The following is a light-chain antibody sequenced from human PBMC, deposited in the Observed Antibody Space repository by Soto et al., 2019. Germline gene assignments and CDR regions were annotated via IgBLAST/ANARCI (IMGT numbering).Light chain of an antibody. Sequence: DIQMTQSPSSLSASVGDRVTITCRASQGISNYLAWYQQKPGKVPKLLIYAASTLQSGVPSRFSDSGSGTDFTLTISSLQPEDVATYYCQKYNSAPRTFGQGTKVEIK. J-gene: IGKJ1*01. CDR2: AAS. V-gene: IGKV1-27*01. CDR3: QKYNSAPRT. CDR1: QGISNY.